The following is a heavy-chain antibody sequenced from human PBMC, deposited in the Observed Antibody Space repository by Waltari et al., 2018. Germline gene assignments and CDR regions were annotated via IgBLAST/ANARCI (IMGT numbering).Heavy chain of an antibody. D-gene: IGHD3-22*01. J-gene: IGHJ4*02. V-gene: IGHV3-66*02. Sequence: EVQLAESGGGLVQPGGSLRISCAASGFTVSNNYMSWVRQAPGKGLEWVSRIYSGGYTQYADYVKGRFTISRDNSKNTLYLQMNSLRVEDTAVYYCARNPRYDSPDWGQGTLVTVSS. CDR1: GFTVSNNY. CDR2: IYSGGYT. CDR3: ARNPRYDSPD.